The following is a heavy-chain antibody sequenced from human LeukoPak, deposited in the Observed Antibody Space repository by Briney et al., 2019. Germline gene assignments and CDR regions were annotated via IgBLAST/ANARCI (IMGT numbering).Heavy chain of an antibody. CDR2: ISYDGSNK. D-gene: IGHD5-12*01. J-gene: IGHJ5*02. V-gene: IGHV3-30-3*01. Sequence: GGSLRLSCAASGFTFSSYAMHWVRQAPGKGLEWVAVISYDGSNKYYADSVKGRFTISRDNSKNTLYLQMNSLRAEDTAVYYCARDPRVATISYWFDPWGREPWSPSPQ. CDR1: GFTFSSYA. CDR3: ARDPRVATISYWFDP.